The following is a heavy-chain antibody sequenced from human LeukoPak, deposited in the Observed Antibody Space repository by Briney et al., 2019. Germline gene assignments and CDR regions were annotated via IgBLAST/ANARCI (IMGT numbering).Heavy chain of an antibody. V-gene: IGHV1-2*02. CDR1: GYTFTGYY. Sequence: ASVKVSCKASGYTFTGYYLHWVRHAPGHGLEWMGCVNPNSGDTNYAQKFQGSVTMTRDTSISTVYMELSRLRSDDTAVYYCARASGSYWWFDSWGQGTLVTVST. D-gene: IGHD1-26*01. CDR3: ARASGSYWWFDS. J-gene: IGHJ5*01. CDR2: VNPNSGDT.